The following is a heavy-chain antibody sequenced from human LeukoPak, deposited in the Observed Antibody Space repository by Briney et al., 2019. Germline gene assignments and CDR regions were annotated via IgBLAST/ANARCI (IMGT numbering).Heavy chain of an antibody. CDR3: ARDGANTVPGVHYYYLDV. CDR1: GYTFSGYY. Sequence: ASVKVSCKASGYTFSGYYMHWVRQAPGQGVEWMGRINPNSGGTNYAQKFQGRVTMTRDTSIGTAYMELSSLASDDTAVYYCARDGANTVPGVHYYYLDVWGNGTTVTVSS. D-gene: IGHD3-10*01. J-gene: IGHJ6*03. V-gene: IGHV1-2*06. CDR2: INPNSGGT.